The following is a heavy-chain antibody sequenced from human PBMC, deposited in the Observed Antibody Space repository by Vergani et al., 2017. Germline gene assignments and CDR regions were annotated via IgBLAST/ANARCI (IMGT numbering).Heavy chain of an antibody. V-gene: IGHV3-21*01. J-gene: IGHJ6*02. CDR1: GFTFSSYS. CDR3: AKARYYYGSGSFGMDV. CDR2: ISSSSSYI. D-gene: IGHD3-10*01. Sequence: EVQLVESGGGLVKPGGSLRLSCAASGFTFSSYSMNWVRQAPGKGLEWVSSISSSSSYIYYADSVKGRFTISRDNSKNTLYLQMNSLRAEDTAVYYCAKARYYYGSGSFGMDVWGQGTTVTVSS.